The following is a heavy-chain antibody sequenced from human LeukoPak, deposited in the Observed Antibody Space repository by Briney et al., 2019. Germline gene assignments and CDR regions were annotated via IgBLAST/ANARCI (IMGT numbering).Heavy chain of an antibody. CDR1: GGSFSGYY. CDR2: INHSGIT. CDR3: ARDRGVVVPAAILSYYYGMDV. Sequence: SETLSLTCAVYGGSFSGYYWSWIRQPPGKGLEWIGEINHSGITNYNPSLKSRVTMSVDTSKNQFSLKLSSVTAADTAVYYCARDRGVVVPAAILSYYYGMDVWGQGTTVTVSS. V-gene: IGHV4-34*01. D-gene: IGHD2-2*02. J-gene: IGHJ6*02.